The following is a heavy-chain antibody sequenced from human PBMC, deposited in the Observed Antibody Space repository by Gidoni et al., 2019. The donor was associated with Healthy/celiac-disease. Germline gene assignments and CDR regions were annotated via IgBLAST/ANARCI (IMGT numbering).Heavy chain of an antibody. V-gene: IGHV1-2*04. CDR2: INPNSGGT. J-gene: IGHJ6*03. CDR1: GYTFTGSY. CDR3: ARGPLATSSSNYYYYYMDV. Sequence: QVQLVQSGAEVKKPGASVKVSCKASGYTFTGSYQPWVRQAPGQGLEWMGWINPNSGGTNYAQKFQGWVTMTRDTSISTAYMELSRLRSDDTAVYYCARGPLATSSSNYYYYYMDVWGKGTTVTVSS. D-gene: IGHD2-2*01.